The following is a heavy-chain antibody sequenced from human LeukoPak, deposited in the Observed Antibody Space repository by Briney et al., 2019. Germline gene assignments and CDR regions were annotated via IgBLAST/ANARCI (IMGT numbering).Heavy chain of an antibody. CDR2: ISSSSSYI. J-gene: IGHJ4*02. V-gene: IGHV3-21*01. Sequence: GGSLRLSCAASGFTFSSYSMNWVRQAPGKGLEWVSSISSSSSYIYYADSVKGRFTISRDNAKNSLYLQMNSLRAEDTAIYYCARDFTCGGDCYLYYFDYWGQGTPVTVSS. CDR1: GFTFSSYS. D-gene: IGHD2-21*02. CDR3: ARDFTCGGDCYLYYFDY.